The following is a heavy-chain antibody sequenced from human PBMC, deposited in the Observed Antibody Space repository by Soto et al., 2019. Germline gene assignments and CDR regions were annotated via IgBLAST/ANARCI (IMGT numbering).Heavy chain of an antibody. V-gene: IGHV1-69*06. CDR3: ARGQDIVVVVAARYYYYGMDV. CDR2: IIPIFGTA. J-gene: IGHJ6*02. Sequence: QVQLVQSGAEVKKPGSSVKVSCKASGGTFSSYAISWVRQAPGQGLEWMGGIIPIFGTANYAQKFQGRVTITAVKSTSTAYMELSSLRSEDTAVYYCARGQDIVVVVAARYYYYGMDVWGQGTTVTVSS. CDR1: GGTFSSYA. D-gene: IGHD2-15*01.